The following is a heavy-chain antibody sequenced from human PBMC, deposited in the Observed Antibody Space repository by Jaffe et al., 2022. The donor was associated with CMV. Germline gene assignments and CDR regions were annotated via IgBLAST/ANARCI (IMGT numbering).Heavy chain of an antibody. J-gene: IGHJ6*02. CDR2: IIPIFGTA. CDR3: ARVREWSGPGQNYYYYYGMDV. Sequence: QVQLVQSGAEVKKPGSSVKVSCKASGGTFSSYAISWVRQAPGQGLEWMGGIIPIFGTANYAQKFQGRVTITADESTSTAYMELSSLRSEDTAVYYCARVREWSGPGQNYYYYYGMDVWGQGTTVTVSS. CDR1: GGTFSSYA. V-gene: IGHV1-69*01. D-gene: IGHD3-3*01.